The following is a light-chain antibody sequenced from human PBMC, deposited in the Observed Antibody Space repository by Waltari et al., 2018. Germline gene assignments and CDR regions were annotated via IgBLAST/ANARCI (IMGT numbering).Light chain of an antibody. V-gene: IGLV1-40*01. CDR2: GNS. J-gene: IGLJ2*01. CDR3: QSYDSSLSGHVV. CDR1: SSHIGAGYD. Sequence: QSVLTQPPSVSGAPGQRVTIPCTGSSSHIGAGYDVPWYQQLPGTAPKLLIYGNSNRPSGVPDRFSGSKSGTSASLAITGLQAEDEADYYCQSYDSSLSGHVVFGGGTKLTVL.